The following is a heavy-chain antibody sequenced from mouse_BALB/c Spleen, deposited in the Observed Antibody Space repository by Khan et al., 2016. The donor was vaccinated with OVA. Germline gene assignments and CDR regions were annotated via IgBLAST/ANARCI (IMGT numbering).Heavy chain of an antibody. J-gene: IGHJ2*01. D-gene: IGHD2-4*01. CDR1: GYAFTHYL. Sequence: QVHVKQSGGEVIRPGTSVKVSCKASGYAFTHYLIEWVKQRPGQGLEWIGVINPGSGSTNYNEKFKGKAILTADKSSSTAYMQLGSLTSDDSAVYFCARDDYDTVLYCDYWGQGTTLTVSS. V-gene: IGHV1-54*01. CDR2: INPGSGST. CDR3: ARDDYDTVLYCDY.